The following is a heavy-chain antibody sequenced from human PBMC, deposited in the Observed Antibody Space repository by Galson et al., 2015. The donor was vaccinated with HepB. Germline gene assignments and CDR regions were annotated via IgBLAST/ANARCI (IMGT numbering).Heavy chain of an antibody. CDR1: GYTFTSYY. Sequence: SVKVSCKASGYTFTSYYMHWVRQAPGQGLEWMGRINPSGSSTSYAQKFQGRVTMTRDTSTSTVYMALSRLRSEDTAVYYCARVPSCSGGSCYPPDYWGQGTLVTVSS. CDR3: ARVPSCSGGSCYPPDY. D-gene: IGHD2-15*01. CDR2: INPSGSST. V-gene: IGHV1-46*01. J-gene: IGHJ4*02.